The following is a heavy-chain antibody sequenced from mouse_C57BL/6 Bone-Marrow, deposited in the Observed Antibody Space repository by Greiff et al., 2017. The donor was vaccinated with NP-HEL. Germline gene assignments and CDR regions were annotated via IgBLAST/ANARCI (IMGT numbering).Heavy chain of an antibody. CDR1: GYSITSGYD. Sequence: EVHLVESGPGMVKPSQSLSLTCTVTGYSITSGYDWHWIRHFPGNKLEWMGYISYSGSTNYNPSLKSRISITHDTSKNHFFLKLNSVTTEDTATYYCARAPLWDHSYYFDYWGQGTTLTVSS. D-gene: IGHD1-1*02. CDR2: ISYSGST. V-gene: IGHV3-1*01. J-gene: IGHJ2*01. CDR3: ARAPLWDHSYYFDY.